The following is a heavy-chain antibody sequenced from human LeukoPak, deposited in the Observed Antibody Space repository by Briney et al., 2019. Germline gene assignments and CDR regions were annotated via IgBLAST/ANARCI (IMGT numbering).Heavy chain of an antibody. Sequence: SVKVSCKASGYTFTGYYMHWVRQAPGQGLEWMGWINPNSGGTNYAQKFQGRVTMTRDTSISTAYMELSRLRSDDTAVYYCARTLGYCSGGSCYPPLGYWGQGTLVTVSS. V-gene: IGHV1-2*02. CDR1: GYTFTGYY. J-gene: IGHJ4*02. CDR2: INPNSGGT. D-gene: IGHD2-15*01. CDR3: ARTLGYCSGGSCYPPLGY.